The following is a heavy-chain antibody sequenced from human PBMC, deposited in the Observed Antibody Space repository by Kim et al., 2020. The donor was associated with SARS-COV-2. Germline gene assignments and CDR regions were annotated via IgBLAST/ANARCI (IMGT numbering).Heavy chain of an antibody. V-gene: IGHV1-69*13. Sequence: SVKVSCKASGGTFSSYAISWVRQAPGQGLEWMGGIIPIFGTANYAQKFQGRVTITADDSTSTAYMELSSLRSEDTAVYYCARRALGILQYPPDYYYYGMDVWGQGTTVTVSS. J-gene: IGHJ6*02. CDR2: IIPIFGTA. CDR3: ARRALGILQYPPDYYYYGMDV. CDR1: GGTFSSYA. D-gene: IGHD2-2*01.